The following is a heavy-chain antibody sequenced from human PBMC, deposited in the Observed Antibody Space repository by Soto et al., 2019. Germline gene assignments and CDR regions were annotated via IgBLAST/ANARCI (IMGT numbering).Heavy chain of an antibody. CDR2: VYNSGAT. CDR1: GVSISSSNYY. CDR3: ARPKAGPATDGYDF. Sequence: PSETLSLTCNVSGVSISSSNYYWAWIRQPPGRGLEWIGSVYNSGATYYNPSLRSRVSLSVDTSKNHFSLEVTSVTAADTAMYYCARPKAGPATDGYDFWGQGPLVTVYS. V-gene: IGHV4-39*02. D-gene: IGHD5-18*01. J-gene: IGHJ4*02.